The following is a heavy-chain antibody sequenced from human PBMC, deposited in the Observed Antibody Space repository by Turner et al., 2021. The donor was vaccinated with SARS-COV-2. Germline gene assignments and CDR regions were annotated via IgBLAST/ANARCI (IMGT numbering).Heavy chain of an antibody. D-gene: IGHD3-22*01. V-gene: IGHV4-39*01. CDR2: IYYSGST. CDR3: AGEEVVFRASHTLYYYGMDV. CDR1: GGSISSSSYY. J-gene: IGHJ6*02. Sequence: QVQLQQWGAGLLKPSETLSLTCTVYGGSISSSSYYWGWIRQPPGKGLEWIGSIYYSGSTYYNPSLKSRVTISVDTSKNQFSLKLSSVTAADTAVYYCAGEEVVFRASHTLYYYGMDVWGQGTTVTVSS.